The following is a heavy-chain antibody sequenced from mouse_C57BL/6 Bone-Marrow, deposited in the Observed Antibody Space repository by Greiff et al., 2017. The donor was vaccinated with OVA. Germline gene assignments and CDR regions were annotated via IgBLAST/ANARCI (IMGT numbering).Heavy chain of an antibody. Sequence: EVMLVESGAELVKPGASVKLSCTASGFNIKDYYMHWVKQRTEQGLEWIGRIDPEDGETKYAPKFQGKATITADTSSNTAYLQLSSLTSEDTAVYYCAPLLLRYRYFDVWGTGTTVTVSS. CDR1: GFNIKDYY. D-gene: IGHD1-1*01. CDR2: IDPEDGET. CDR3: APLLLRYRYFDV. J-gene: IGHJ1*03. V-gene: IGHV14-2*01.